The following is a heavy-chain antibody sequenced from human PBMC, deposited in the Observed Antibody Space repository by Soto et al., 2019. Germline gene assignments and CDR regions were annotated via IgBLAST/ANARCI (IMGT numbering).Heavy chain of an antibody. V-gene: IGHV5-51*01. CDR3: ARLRYADFYYAMDV. Sequence: VESLKISCKGAGYSFINYWIGWVRQMPGKGLEWMGIIYCGDSETRYSPSFQGQVTISADKSISTAYLQWSSLKASDTAMYYCARLRYADFYYAMDVWGQGTTLTVSS. CDR2: IYCGDSET. D-gene: IGHD5-12*01. CDR1: GYSFINYW. J-gene: IGHJ6*02.